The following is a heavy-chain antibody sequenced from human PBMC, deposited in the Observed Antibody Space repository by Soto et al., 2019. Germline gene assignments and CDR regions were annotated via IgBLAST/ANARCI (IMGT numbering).Heavy chain of an antibody. D-gene: IGHD6-13*01. CDR2: ISGSGGST. Sequence: DVQLLESGGGLVQPGGSLRLSCAASGFTFGSYAMNWVRQAPGKGLEWVSAISGSGGSTYYADSVKGRFTISRDNSRNTLYLQMNSLRAEDTAVYYCAKDRAAAGSYGMDVWGQGTTVTVSS. V-gene: IGHV3-23*01. CDR1: GFTFGSYA. J-gene: IGHJ6*02. CDR3: AKDRAAAGSYGMDV.